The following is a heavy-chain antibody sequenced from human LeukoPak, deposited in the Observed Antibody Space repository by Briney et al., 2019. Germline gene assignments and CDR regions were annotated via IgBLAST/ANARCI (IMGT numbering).Heavy chain of an antibody. CDR3: ARLRLFNWFDP. V-gene: IGHV4-34*01. CDR1: GGSFSGYY. Sequence: SETLSLTCAVYGGSFSGYYWSWIRQPPGKGLEWIGEINHSGSTNYNPSLKSRVTISVDTSKNQFSLKLSSVTAADTAVYYCARLRLFNWFDPWAREPWSPSPQ. J-gene: IGHJ5*02. CDR2: INHSGST. D-gene: IGHD2-21*01.